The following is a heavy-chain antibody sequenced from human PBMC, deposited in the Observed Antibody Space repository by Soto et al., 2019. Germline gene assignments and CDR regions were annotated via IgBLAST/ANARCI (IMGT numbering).Heavy chain of an antibody. V-gene: IGHV3-7*01. CDR3: ASPRGGGYRIFDY. Sequence: EVQLVESGGGLVRPGGSLRLSCVASGFTFRSYWMTWIRQAPGKGLEWVGNIKEDGSEEKYVDSVKGRFTISRDNAKNSLYLQMNSLRVEDTAIYYCASPRGGGYRIFDYWGRGTLVTVSS. J-gene: IGHJ4*02. CDR1: GFTFRSYW. CDR2: IKEDGSEE. D-gene: IGHD1-26*01.